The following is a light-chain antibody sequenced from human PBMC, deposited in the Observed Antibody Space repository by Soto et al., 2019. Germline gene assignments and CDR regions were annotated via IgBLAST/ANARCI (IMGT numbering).Light chain of an antibody. V-gene: IGKV3D-15*01. CDR3: QQYAYWPET. J-gene: IGKJ1*01. CDR2: YAS. CDR1: QSVRTN. Sequence: EAVMTQFPDTVSVTAGETVTLSCWASQSVRTNLAWYHQRPGQAPRLLIHYASTRASDIPASFSGSGSGTNFTLAISSLQSEDFGVYYCQQYAYWPETFGEGTKVDIK.